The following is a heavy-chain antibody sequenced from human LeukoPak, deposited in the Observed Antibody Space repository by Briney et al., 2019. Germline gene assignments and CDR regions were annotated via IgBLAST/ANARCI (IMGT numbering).Heavy chain of an antibody. J-gene: IGHJ4*02. V-gene: IGHV3-53*05. CDR1: GFTVSSNS. D-gene: IGHD2-15*01. Sequence: GGSLRLSCAASGFTVSSNSMSWVRQAPGKGLEWVSVIYSGGSRYYAHSVKGRFTISRDTSKNTVYLEMNSLRDDDTDVYYCVYCSGGNCYYTVRGWTYWGQGTLVTVSS. CDR2: IYSGGSR. CDR3: VYCSGGNCYYTVRGWTY.